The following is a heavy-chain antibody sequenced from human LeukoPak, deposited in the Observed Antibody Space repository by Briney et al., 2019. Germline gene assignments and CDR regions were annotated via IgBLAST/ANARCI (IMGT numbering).Heavy chain of an antibody. CDR2: IYYSGST. Sequence: PSETLSLTCTVSVGSINIYYWNWIRQPPGKGLEWIGHIYYSGSTNYNPSLESRVTLSVDTSKNQLSLKLSSVTAADTAVYYCARGYAGLDSWGQGTLVTVSS. CDR1: VGSINIYY. V-gene: IGHV4-59*01. D-gene: IGHD5-12*01. CDR3: ARGYAGLDS. J-gene: IGHJ4*02.